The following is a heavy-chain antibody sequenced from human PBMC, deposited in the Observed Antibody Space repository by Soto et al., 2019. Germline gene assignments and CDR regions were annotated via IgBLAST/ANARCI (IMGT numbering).Heavy chain of an antibody. Sequence: PGGSLRLSCAASGFTFSSYAMHCVRQAPGKGLEWVAVISYDGSNKYYADSVKGRFTISRDNSKNTLYLQMNSLRAEDTAVYYCARDKVRFRDPYGMDVWGQGTTVTVSS. D-gene: IGHD3-10*01. CDR3: ARDKVRFRDPYGMDV. CDR2: ISYDGSNK. V-gene: IGHV3-30-3*01. CDR1: GFTFSSYA. J-gene: IGHJ6*02.